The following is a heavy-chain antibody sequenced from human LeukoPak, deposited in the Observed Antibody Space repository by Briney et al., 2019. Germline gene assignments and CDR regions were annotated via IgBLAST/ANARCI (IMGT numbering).Heavy chain of an antibody. CDR3: ARGRYGSGSYYRPLGDYYYYYMDV. Sequence: AGGSLRLSCAASGFTFSSYGMSWVRQAPGKGLEWVSVIYSGGSTYYADSVKGRFTISRDNSKNTLYLQMNSLRAEDTAVYYCARGRYGSGSYYRPLGDYYYYYMDVWGKGTSVTISS. CDR1: GFTFSSYG. V-gene: IGHV3-66*01. J-gene: IGHJ6*03. D-gene: IGHD3-10*01. CDR2: IYSGGST.